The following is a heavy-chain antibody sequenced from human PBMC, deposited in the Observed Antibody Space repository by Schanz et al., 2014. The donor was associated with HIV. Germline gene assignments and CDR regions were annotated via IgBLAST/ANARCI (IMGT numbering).Heavy chain of an antibody. CDR3: ARDSPGYGGDSGYFDL. J-gene: IGHJ2*01. Sequence: EVQVSESGGGFVQPGASLRLSCTASGFPLPDNALTWVRQAPGKGVEWVSYISSSSSTIYYADSVKGRFTISRDNAKNSLYLQMNSLRAEDTAVYYCARDSPGYGGDSGYFDLWGRGTLVTVSS. CDR1: GFPLPDNA. V-gene: IGHV3-48*04. D-gene: IGHD2-21*02. CDR2: ISSSSSTI.